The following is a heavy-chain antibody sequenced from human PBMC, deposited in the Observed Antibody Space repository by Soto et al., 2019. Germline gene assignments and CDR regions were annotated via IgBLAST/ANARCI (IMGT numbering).Heavy chain of an antibody. CDR3: AKSPNFYCTGPYHYKFYFDF. J-gene: IGHJ4*02. D-gene: IGHD1-1*01. CDR1: GFTFNTYG. Sequence: PVGSLRLSCAASGFTFNTYGMHWVRQAPGKGLEWVAVISYDGGDKYYADSVKGRFIISRDNSKNTLYLEMNSLRAEDTAIYYCAKSPNFYCTGPYHYKFYFDFWGQGALVTVSS. CDR2: ISYDGGDK. V-gene: IGHV3-30*18.